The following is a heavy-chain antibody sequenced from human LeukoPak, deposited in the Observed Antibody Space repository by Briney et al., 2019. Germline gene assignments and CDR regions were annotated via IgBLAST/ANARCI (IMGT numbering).Heavy chain of an antibody. V-gene: IGHV3-66*01. J-gene: IGHJ4*02. CDR3: AGFYSGSWYGSRFFDY. CDR2: IYGGGGT. D-gene: IGHD6-13*01. Sequence: GGSLRLSCAASGFSVSSNYMNWVRQAPGKGLEWVSVIYGGGGTYSADSVKGRFTISRDDSKNTLYLQMNSLRDEDTAVYYCAGFYSGSWYGSRFFDYWGQGTLVTXSX. CDR1: GFSVSSNY.